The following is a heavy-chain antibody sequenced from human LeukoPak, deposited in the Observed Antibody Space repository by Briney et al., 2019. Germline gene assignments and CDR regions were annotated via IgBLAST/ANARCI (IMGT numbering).Heavy chain of an antibody. CDR2: ISGTGGTT. D-gene: IGHD3-3*01. CDR3: AKASDYDFWSAPYF. V-gene: IGHV3-23*01. Sequence: PGGSLRLSCAASGFTFSSYAVTWVRQAPGKGLEWVSAISGTGGTTYYTDSVKGRFTISRDNSKNTLYLQMNSLRAEDTAVYYCAKASDYDFWSAPYFWGQGTLVTVSS. CDR1: GFTFSSYA. J-gene: IGHJ4*02.